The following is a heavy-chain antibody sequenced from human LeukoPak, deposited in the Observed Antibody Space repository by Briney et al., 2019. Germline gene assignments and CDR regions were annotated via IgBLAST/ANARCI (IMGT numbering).Heavy chain of an antibody. V-gene: IGHV3-48*01. CDR1: GFTFSSYS. Sequence: GGSLRLSCAASGFTFSSYSMNWVRQAPGKGLEWVSYISSSSSTMYYADSVKGRFTISRDNAKNSLYLQMNSLRAEDTAVYYCARDLGYSSGWYLDYWGQGTLVTVSS. J-gene: IGHJ4*02. CDR2: ISSSSSTM. CDR3: ARDLGYSSGWYLDY. D-gene: IGHD6-19*01.